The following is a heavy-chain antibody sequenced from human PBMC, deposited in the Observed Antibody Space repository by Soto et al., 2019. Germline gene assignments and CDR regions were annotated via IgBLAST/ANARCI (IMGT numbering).Heavy chain of an antibody. Sequence: SGVSLRLSCAASGFTVSSNYMSWVRQAPGKGLEWVSVIYSGGSTYYADSVKGRFTISRDNSKNTLYLQMNGLRAEDTAVYYCARPLEYSSSSPYYYYGMDVWGQGNTVT. CDR1: GFTVSSNY. CDR2: IYSGGST. CDR3: ARPLEYSSSSPYYYYGMDV. D-gene: IGHD6-6*01. V-gene: IGHV3-53*01. J-gene: IGHJ6*02.